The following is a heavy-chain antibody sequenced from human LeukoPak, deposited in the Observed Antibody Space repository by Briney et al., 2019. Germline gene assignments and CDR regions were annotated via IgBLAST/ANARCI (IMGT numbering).Heavy chain of an antibody. Sequence: GGSLRLSCAASGFTFSNCVMNWVRQPPGKGLEWVSVIGAGGVTTYYADSVKGRFTISRDNSKNTLFLQMNRLRVEDTAVYYCAKVPSGMTFRVGAFDVWGQGTMVTVSS. D-gene: IGHD1-1*01. CDR1: GFTFSNCV. CDR3: AKVPSGMTFRVGAFDV. J-gene: IGHJ3*01. CDR2: IGAGGVTT. V-gene: IGHV3-23*01.